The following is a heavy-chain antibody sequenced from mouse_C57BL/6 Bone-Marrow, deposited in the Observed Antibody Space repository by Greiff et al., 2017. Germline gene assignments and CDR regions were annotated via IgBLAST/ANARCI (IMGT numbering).Heavy chain of an antibody. J-gene: IGHJ3*01. CDR2: IDPSDSYT. V-gene: IGHV1-69*01. Sequence: QVQLKQSGAELVMPGASVKLSCKASGYTFTSYWMHWVKQRPGQGLEWIGEIDPSDSYTNYNQKFKGMSTLTVDKSSSAAYMQLSSLTSEDSAVYYCARLAIYYGNYAWFAYWGQGTLVTVSA. CDR1: GYTFTSYW. CDR3: ARLAIYYGNYAWFAY. D-gene: IGHD2-1*01.